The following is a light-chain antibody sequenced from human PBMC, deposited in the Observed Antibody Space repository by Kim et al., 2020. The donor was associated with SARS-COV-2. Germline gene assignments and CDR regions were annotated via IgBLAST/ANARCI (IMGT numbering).Light chain of an antibody. CDR3: SSYAGSNNVL. Sequence: GQSFAISCTGTSSDVGAYNYVSWYQQHPGKAPKLMIYELDKRPSGVPDRFFGSKSGNTASLTVSGLQAEDEADYYCSSYAGSNNVLFGGGTQLTVL. CDR1: SSDVGAYNY. V-gene: IGLV2-8*03. CDR2: ELD. J-gene: IGLJ2*01.